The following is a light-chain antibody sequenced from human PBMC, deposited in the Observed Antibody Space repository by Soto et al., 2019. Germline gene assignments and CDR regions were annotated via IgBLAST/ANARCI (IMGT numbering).Light chain of an antibody. Sequence: EIVMTQSPATLSVSPGERATLSCRASQSVGSNLAWYQQRPGQAPRPLIYGASTRAFGIPPRFSGSGSGTEFTLTISSLQSEDFAVYYCQQYNNWPYTFGRGTKVDIK. CDR2: GAS. J-gene: IGKJ2*01. V-gene: IGKV3-15*01. CDR1: QSVGSN. CDR3: QQYNNWPYT.